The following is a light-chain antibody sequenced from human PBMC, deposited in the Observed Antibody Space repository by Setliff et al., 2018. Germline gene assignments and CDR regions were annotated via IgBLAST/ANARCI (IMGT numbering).Light chain of an antibody. Sequence: QSALPQPPSASGSPGQSVTISCTGTSSDVGGYNYVSWYQQHPGKAPKLMIYEVSKRPSGVSNRFSGSKSGNTASLTISGLQAEDEADYYCCSYAGSPYVFGTGTKVTVL. CDR2: EVS. CDR1: SSDVGGYNY. V-gene: IGLV2-8*01. CDR3: CSYAGSPYV. J-gene: IGLJ1*01.